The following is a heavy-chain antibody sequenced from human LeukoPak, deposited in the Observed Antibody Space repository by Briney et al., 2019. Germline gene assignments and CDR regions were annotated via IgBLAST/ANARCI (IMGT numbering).Heavy chain of an antibody. Sequence: WGSVIYSGVSTYYADSVKGRFTISRDNSKNTLYLQMNSLRAEDTAVYYCARDPSGSGWSLNNWGQGTLVTVSS. CDR2: IYSGVST. D-gene: IGHD6-19*01. J-gene: IGHJ4*02. CDR3: ARDPSGSGWSLNN. V-gene: IGHV3-53*01.